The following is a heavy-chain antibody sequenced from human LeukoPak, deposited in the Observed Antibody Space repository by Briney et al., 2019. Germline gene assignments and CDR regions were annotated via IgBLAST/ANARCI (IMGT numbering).Heavy chain of an antibody. V-gene: IGHV1-46*01. Sequence: ASVKVSCKASGYTFTSYYMHWVRQAPGQGLEWMGIINPSGGSTSYAQKFQGRVTITRNTSISTAYMELSSLRSEDTAVYYCARGSAPWFGELYLLDYWGQGTLVTVSS. CDR3: ARGSAPWFGELYLLDY. CDR2: INPSGGST. D-gene: IGHD3-10*01. J-gene: IGHJ4*02. CDR1: GYTFTSYY.